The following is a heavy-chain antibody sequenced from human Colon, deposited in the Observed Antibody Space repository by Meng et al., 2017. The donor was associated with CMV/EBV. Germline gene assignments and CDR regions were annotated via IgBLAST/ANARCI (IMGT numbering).Heavy chain of an antibody. V-gene: IGHV4-59*01. CDR2: IYYSGST. Sequence: GSLRLSCTVSGGSISTYYWSWIRQPPGEGLDWIGYIYYSGSTNYNPSLQSRVTISVDTSKNQFSLKLSSVTAADTAVYYCARVYPGPLPYYYFDFWGQGTLVTVSS. CDR3: ARVYPGPLPYYYFDF. J-gene: IGHJ4*02. D-gene: IGHD3-10*01. CDR1: GGSISTYY.